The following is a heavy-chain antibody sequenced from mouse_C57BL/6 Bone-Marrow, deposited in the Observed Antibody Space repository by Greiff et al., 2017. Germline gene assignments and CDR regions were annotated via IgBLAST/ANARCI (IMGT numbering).Heavy chain of an antibody. J-gene: IGHJ3*01. V-gene: IGHV1-53*01. CDR3: ARSVYYDYNVLFAY. Sequence: QVQLQQPGTELVKPGASVKLSCKASGYTFTSYWMHWVKQRPGQGLEWIGNINPSNGGTNYNEKFKSKATLTVDKSSSTAYMQLSSLTSEDSAVYDCARSVYYDYNVLFAYWGQGTLVTVSA. CDR2: INPSNGGT. CDR1: GYTFTSYW. D-gene: IGHD2-4*01.